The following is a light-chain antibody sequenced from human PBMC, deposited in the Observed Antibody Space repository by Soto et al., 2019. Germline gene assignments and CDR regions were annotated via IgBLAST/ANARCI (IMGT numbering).Light chain of an antibody. Sequence: QSALTQPASVSGSPGQSITITCTGTSSDVGGYNFVSWYQQLPGKAPKLMIYEVSNRPSGISNRFSGSKSGNTASLTISGLQAEDEADYYCSSYTTSGTLYVFGTGTKVTVL. CDR2: EVS. CDR3: SSYTTSGTLYV. V-gene: IGLV2-14*01. J-gene: IGLJ1*01. CDR1: SSDVGGYNF.